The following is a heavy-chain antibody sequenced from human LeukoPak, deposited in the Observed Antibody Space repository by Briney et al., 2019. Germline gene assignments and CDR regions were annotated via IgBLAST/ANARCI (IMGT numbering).Heavy chain of an antibody. CDR1: GSTFTSYG. J-gene: IGHJ5*02. CDR3: AREYSSSWPPFDP. V-gene: IGHV1-18*01. D-gene: IGHD6-13*01. Sequence: GASVKVSCKDSGSTFTSYGISWVRQAPGQGLEWMGWISAYNGNTDYAQKLQGRVTMTTDTSTSTAYMELRSLRSDDTAVYYCAREYSSSWPPFDPWGQGTLVTVSS. CDR2: ISAYNGNT.